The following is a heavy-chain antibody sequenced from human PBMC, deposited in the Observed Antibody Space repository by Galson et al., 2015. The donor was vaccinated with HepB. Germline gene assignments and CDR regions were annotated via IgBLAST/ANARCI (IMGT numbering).Heavy chain of an antibody. CDR1: GFTFSSYS. CDR2: ISSSSSTI. CDR3: ARDMDYDYVWGSYRSTTGWYGMDV. D-gene: IGHD3-16*02. Sequence: SLRLSCAASGFTFSSYSMNWVRQAPGKGLEWVSYISSSSSTIYYADSVKGRFTISRDNAKNSLYLQMNSLRAEDTAVYYCARDMDYDYVWGSYRSTTGWYGMDVWGQGTTVTVSS. V-gene: IGHV3-48*01. J-gene: IGHJ6*02.